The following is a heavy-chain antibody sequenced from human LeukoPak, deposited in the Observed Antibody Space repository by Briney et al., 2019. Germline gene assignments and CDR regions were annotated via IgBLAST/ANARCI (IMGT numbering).Heavy chain of an antibody. J-gene: IGHJ4*02. CDR3: AKGRKNREIDY. CDR1: GFTFSSYG. V-gene: IGHV3-30*18. CDR2: ISYDGSNK. Sequence: PGRSLRLSSAASGFTFSSYGMHWVRQAPGKGLEWVAVISYDGSNKYYADSVKGRFTISRDNSKNTLYLQMNSLRAEDTAVYYCAKGRKNREIDYWGQGTLVTVSS. D-gene: IGHD2/OR15-2a*01.